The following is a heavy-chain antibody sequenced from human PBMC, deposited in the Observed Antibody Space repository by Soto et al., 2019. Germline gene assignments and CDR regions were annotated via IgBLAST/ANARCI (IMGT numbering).Heavy chain of an antibody. CDR2: ISHNGDT. CDR3: ARDGRRRGTY. V-gene: IGHV4-39*07. J-gene: IGHJ4*02. Sequence: SETLSLTCTVSGDSIRSSDFYWGWIRRPPGQGLEWIGTISHNGDTFYNPPLKSRLTISLDASKNQFSLRLTSVTAADTAVYYCARDGRRRGTYSGQATLVTVSS. CDR1: GDSIRSSDFY.